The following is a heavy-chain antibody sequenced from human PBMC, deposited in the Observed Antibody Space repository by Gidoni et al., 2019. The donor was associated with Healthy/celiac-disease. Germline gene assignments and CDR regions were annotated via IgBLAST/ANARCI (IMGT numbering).Heavy chain of an antibody. J-gene: IGHJ4*02. D-gene: IGHD1-26*01. CDR2: INHSGST. Sequence: QVQLQQWGAGLLTPSETLSLTCAVYGGSFSGYYCSWIRQPPGTGMEWIGEINHSGSTNYNPSLKRRVTISVDTSKNQFSLKLSSVTAADTAVYYCARGSYTGEIDYWGQGTLVTVSS. CDR1: GGSFSGYY. CDR3: ARGSYTGEIDY. V-gene: IGHV4-34*01.